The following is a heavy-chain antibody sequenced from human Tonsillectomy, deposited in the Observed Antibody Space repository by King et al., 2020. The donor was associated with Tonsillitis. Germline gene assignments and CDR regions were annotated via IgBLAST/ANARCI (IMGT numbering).Heavy chain of an antibody. V-gene: IGHV3-30*04. D-gene: IGHD2-15*01. CDR2: ISYDGSNK. Sequence: VQLVESGGGVVQPGRSLRLSCAASGFTFSSYAMHWVRQAPGKGLEWVAVISYDGSNKYYADSVKGRFTISRDNSKNTLYLQMKSLRAEDTDVYYCAGKIYCSGGSCYSDDYYYGMDVWGQGTTVTVSS. CDR3: AGKIYCSGGSCYSDDYYYGMDV. CDR1: GFTFSSYA. J-gene: IGHJ6*02.